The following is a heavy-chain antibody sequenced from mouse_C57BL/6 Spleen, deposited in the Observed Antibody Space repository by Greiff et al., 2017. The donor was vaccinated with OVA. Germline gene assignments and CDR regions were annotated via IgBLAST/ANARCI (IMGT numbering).Heavy chain of an antibody. V-gene: IGHV5-6*02. CDR1: GFTFSSYG. CDR2: ISSGGSYT. D-gene: IGHD1-1*01. CDR3: ARHDGSSYLYYFDY. J-gene: IGHJ2*01. Sequence: DVKLVESGGDLVKPGGSLKLSCAASGFTFSSYGMSWVRQTPDKRLEWVATISSGGSYTYYPDSVKGRFTISRDNAKNTLYLQMSSLKSEDTAMYYCARHDGSSYLYYFDYWGQGTTLTVSS.